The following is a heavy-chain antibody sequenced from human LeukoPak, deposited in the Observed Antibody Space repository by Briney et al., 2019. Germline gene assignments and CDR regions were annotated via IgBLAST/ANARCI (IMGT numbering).Heavy chain of an antibody. J-gene: IGHJ3*02. D-gene: IGHD1-26*01. CDR1: GGSISSGGYY. Sequence: SETLSLTCTVSGGSISSGGYYWSWIRQHPGKGLEWIGYIYYSGSTYYNPSLKSRVTISVDTSKNQFSLKLSSVTAADTAVYYCASLGGIVGAAPDAFDIWGQGTMVTVSS. CDR3: ASLGGIVGAAPDAFDI. V-gene: IGHV4-31*03. CDR2: IYYSGST.